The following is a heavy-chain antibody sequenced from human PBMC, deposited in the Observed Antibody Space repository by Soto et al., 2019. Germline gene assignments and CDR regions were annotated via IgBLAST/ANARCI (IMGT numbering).Heavy chain of an antibody. Sequence: EVQLVESGGGLVQPGGSLRLSCAASGFTVSSNYMSWVRQAPGKGLEWVSVIYSDGSTYYADSVKGRFTISRHNFKNTLYLQMNRLRAEDTAVYYCARDPYYDSSGYLASNGMDVWGQWTTVTVSS. V-gene: IGHV3-53*04. D-gene: IGHD3-22*01. J-gene: IGHJ6*02. CDR3: ARDPYYDSSGYLASNGMDV. CDR2: IYSDGST. CDR1: GFTVSSNY.